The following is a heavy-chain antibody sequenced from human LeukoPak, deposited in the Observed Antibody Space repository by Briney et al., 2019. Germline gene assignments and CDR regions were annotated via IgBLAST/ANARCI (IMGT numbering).Heavy chain of an antibody. CDR1: GFSFSDYA. D-gene: IGHD1-1*01. J-gene: IGHJ4*02. V-gene: IGHV3-30*02. CDR3: AKDGESGIQYTQGYFDY. Sequence: GGSLRLSCAASGFSFSDYAIYWVRQTPGEGLEWVAFIRYDGSNKIDADSVKGRFTISRDNSYNTVYLQMTGLRAEDTAVYYCAKDGESGIQYTQGYFDYWGQGTLVTVSS. CDR2: IRYDGSNK.